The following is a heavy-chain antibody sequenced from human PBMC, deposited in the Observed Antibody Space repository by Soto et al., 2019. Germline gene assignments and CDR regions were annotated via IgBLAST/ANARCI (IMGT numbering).Heavy chain of an antibody. D-gene: IGHD2-21*01. CDR1: GFTFKNFV. CDR2: IRASGEQT. J-gene: IGHJ4*02. CDR3: AQDRGWGVVSPSHDS. V-gene: IGHV3-23*01. Sequence: EVQLLESGGGLVQPGGSLRVSCATSGFTFKNFVMSWVRQAPGKGLEWVAAIRASGEQTFYADSVKGRFTISRYNSKNMLFLLMNSLRDDDTALYFCAQDRGWGVVSPSHDSWGQGTLVTVSS.